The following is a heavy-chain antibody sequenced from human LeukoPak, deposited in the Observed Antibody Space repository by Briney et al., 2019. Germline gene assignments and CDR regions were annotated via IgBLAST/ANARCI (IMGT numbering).Heavy chain of an antibody. D-gene: IGHD5-12*01. CDR3: ARDTWILDPCSGYDSETRMYYFDY. V-gene: IGHV3-48*01. CDR2: ISSSSSTI. J-gene: IGHJ4*02. CDR1: GFTFSSYS. Sequence: GGSLRLSCAASGFTFSSYSMNWVRQAPGKGLEWVSYISSSSSTIYYADSVKGRFTISRDNAKNSLYLQMNSLRAEDTAVYYCARDTWILDPCSGYDSETRMYYFDYWGQGTLVTVSS.